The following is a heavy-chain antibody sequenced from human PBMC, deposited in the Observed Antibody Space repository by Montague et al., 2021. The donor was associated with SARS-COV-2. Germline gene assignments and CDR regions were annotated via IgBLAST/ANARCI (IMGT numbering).Heavy chain of an antibody. D-gene: IGHD3-3*01. CDR2: INHSGHA. Sequence: SETLSLTCEVDSGPLSAFYWTWVRQSPGKGLEWIGEINHSGHASYNPSLKGRVTLSRDTSNNQFSLKLKSATPADTAVYYCARGLETISGGLIFIPGAGDLDGWGQGTSVTVSS. J-gene: IGHJ3*01. CDR3: ARGLETISGGLIFIPGAGDLDG. V-gene: IGHV4-34*01. CDR1: SGPLSAFY.